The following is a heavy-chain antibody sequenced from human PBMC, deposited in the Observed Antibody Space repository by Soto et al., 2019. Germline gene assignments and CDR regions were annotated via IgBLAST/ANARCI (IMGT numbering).Heavy chain of an antibody. J-gene: IGHJ4*02. CDR3: AYALRGSSFSGARCYYFDY. Sequence: QITLKASGPTLVKPTETLTLTCTFSGFSLSTNGVGVGWIRQPPGKALEWLALIYWDHTNRYSPSLKSRLTITRDTSKNHVVLTVTNVAPVETATYLCAYALRGSSFSGARCYYFDYLGQGTPVTVSS. CDR2: IYWDHTN. CDR1: GFSLSTNGVG. V-gene: IGHV2-5*02. D-gene: IGHD2-15*01.